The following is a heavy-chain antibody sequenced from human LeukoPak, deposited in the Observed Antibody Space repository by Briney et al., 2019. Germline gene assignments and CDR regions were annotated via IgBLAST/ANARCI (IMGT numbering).Heavy chain of an antibody. CDR2: INSDGSST. Sequence: PGGSLRLSCAASGFTFSSYWMHWVRQAPGKGLVWVSRINSDGSSTSYADSVKGRFTISRDNAKNTLYLQVNSLRAEDTAVYYCARDRDYDLFDYWGQGTLVTVSS. V-gene: IGHV3-74*01. CDR3: ARDRDYDLFDY. J-gene: IGHJ4*02. D-gene: IGHD3-22*01. CDR1: GFTFSSYW.